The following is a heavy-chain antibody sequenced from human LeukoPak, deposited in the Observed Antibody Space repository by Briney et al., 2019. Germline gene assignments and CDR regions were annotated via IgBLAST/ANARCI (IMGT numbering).Heavy chain of an antibody. V-gene: IGHV3-7*01. CDR1: GSTFTSYW. Sequence: GGSLRLSCAASGSTFTSYWMSWVRQAPGKGREWVANINEVGSDKYYVDSVKGRFTISRDNAKNSLCLQLNSLRVEDTAVYYCARGDDSSKIDYWGQGILVTVSS. CDR2: INEVGSDK. J-gene: IGHJ4*02. CDR3: ARGDDSSKIDY. D-gene: IGHD6-6*01.